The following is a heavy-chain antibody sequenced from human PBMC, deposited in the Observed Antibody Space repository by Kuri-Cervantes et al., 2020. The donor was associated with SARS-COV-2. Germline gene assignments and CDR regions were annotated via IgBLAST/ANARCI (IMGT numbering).Heavy chain of an antibody. CDR3: ASRTVTTGYYYGMDV. Sequence: GGSLRLSCAASGFTFSSYDMHWVRQAPGKGLEWVAVISYDGSNKYYADSVKGRFTISRDNSKNTLYLQMNSLRAEDTAVYYCASRTVTTGYYYGMDVWGQGTTGTVSS. V-gene: IGHV3-30-3*01. D-gene: IGHD4-11*01. CDR1: GFTFSSYD. CDR2: ISYDGSNK. J-gene: IGHJ6*02.